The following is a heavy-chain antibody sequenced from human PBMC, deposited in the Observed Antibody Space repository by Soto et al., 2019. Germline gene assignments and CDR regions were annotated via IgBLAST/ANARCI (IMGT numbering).Heavy chain of an antibody. CDR2: ISTYNGNT. D-gene: IGHD3-10*01. Sequence: QVQLVQSGAEVKKPGASVKVSCKASGYTFTSYGISWVRQAPGQGLEWMGWISTYNGNTKYAQKLQGRVTMTTDTATRTAYMELRSLRSDDTSVFYCAREMVRGVGSDYWGQGTLVTVSS. V-gene: IGHV1-18*01. J-gene: IGHJ4*02. CDR3: AREMVRGVGSDY. CDR1: GYTFTSYG.